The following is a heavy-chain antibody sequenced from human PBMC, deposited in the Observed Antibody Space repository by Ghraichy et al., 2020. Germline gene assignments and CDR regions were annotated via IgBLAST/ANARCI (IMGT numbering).Heavy chain of an antibody. D-gene: IGHD3-10*01. CDR2: ISSYSTTI. V-gene: IGHV3-48*02. Sequence: GGSLRLSCAASGFVFSSYSMNWVRQAPGKGLEWISYISSYSTTIYYAESVKGRFSISRDNAKNSLDLQMSSLRDEDTAVYYCARDLWFGESRPLDYWGQGALVTVSS. J-gene: IGHJ4*02. CDR3: ARDLWFGESRPLDY. CDR1: GFVFSSYS.